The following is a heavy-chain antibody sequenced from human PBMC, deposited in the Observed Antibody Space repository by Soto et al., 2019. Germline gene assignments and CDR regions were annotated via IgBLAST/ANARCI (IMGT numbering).Heavy chain of an antibody. Sequence: SETLSLTCAVYGGSFSGYYWSWIRQPLGKGLEWIGEINHSGSTNYNPSLKSRVTISVDTSKNQFSLKLSSVTAADTAVYYCARVHGGLRRRANWFDPWGQGTLVTVSS. CDR2: INHSGST. J-gene: IGHJ5*02. D-gene: IGHD4-17*01. V-gene: IGHV4-34*01. CDR1: GGSFSGYY. CDR3: ARVHGGLRRRANWFDP.